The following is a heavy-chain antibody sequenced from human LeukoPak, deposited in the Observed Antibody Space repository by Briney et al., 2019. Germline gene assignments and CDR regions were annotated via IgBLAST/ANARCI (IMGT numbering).Heavy chain of an antibody. D-gene: IGHD3-16*01. J-gene: IGHJ6*02. CDR3: ATYTHWVAGDV. Sequence: GGSLRLSCAASGFSFSDYYMSWIRQAPGKGLEWVSYISSSGNTIYYADSVKGRFTISRDDARNSLYLQMSSLRPEDTAVYYCATYTHWVAGDVWGQGTTVTVSS. CDR1: GFSFSDYY. V-gene: IGHV3-11*04. CDR2: ISSSGNTI.